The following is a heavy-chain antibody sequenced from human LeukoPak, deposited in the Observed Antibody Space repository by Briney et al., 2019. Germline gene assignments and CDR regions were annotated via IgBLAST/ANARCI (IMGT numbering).Heavy chain of an antibody. CDR1: GFTFSSYS. J-gene: IGHJ4*02. D-gene: IGHD5-24*01. V-gene: IGHV3-48*01. CDR2: ISSSSNTI. Sequence: GGSLRLSCAASGFTFSSYSMNWVRQAPGKGLEWISYISSSSNTIYYADSVKGRFTISRDNAKNSLYLQMNSLRAEDTAVYYCAKSRDGYNAHFDYWGQGTLVTVSS. CDR3: AKSRDGYNAHFDY.